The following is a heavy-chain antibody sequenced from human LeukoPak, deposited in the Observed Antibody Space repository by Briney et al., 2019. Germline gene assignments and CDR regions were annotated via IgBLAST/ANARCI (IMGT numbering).Heavy chain of an antibody. J-gene: IGHJ4*02. CDR1: GYTFTGYY. V-gene: IGHV1-2*02. CDR2: INPNSGGT. CDR3: ARDRRFLEWLLPLDY. D-gene: IGHD3-3*01. Sequence: GASVKVSCKASGYTFTGYYMHWVRQAPGQGLEWIGWINPNSGGTNYAQKFQSTVTMTTDTSISTAYMELSRLRSDDTAVYYCARDRRFLEWLLPLDYWGQGTLVTVSS.